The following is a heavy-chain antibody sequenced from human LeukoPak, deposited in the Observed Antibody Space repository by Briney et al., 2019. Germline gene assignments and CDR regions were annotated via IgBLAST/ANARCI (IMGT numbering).Heavy chain of an antibody. CDR1: GGSISSYY. CDR2: VFYTGST. CDR3: ATYSTASVGFHY. V-gene: IGHV4-59*01. Sequence: KPSETLSLTCTVSGGSISSYYWTWIRQPPGEGLEWIGYVFYTGSTNYNPSLESRVTISVDTSKNQVSLKLTSMTAADTAVYYCATYSTASVGFHYWGRGTLVTVSS. J-gene: IGHJ4*02. D-gene: IGHD6-13*01.